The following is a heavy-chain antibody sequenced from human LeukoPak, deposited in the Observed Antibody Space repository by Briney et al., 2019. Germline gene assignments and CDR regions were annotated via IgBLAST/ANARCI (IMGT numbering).Heavy chain of an antibody. CDR2: IIPIFGTA. CDR3: ARKALGGAAYYYGMDV. D-gene: IGHD3-16*01. V-gene: IGHV1-69*13. CDR1: GGTFISYA. Sequence: SVKVSCKASGGTFISYAISWVRQAPGQGLEWTGGIIPIFGTANYAQKFQGRVTITADESTSTAYMELSSLRSEDTAVYYCARKALGGAAYYYGMDVWGQGTTVTVSS. J-gene: IGHJ6*02.